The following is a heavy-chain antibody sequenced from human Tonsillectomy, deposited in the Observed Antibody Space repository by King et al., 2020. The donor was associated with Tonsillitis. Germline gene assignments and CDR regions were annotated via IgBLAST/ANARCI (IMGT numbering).Heavy chain of an antibody. J-gene: IGHJ5*01. CDR1: GFTFSSYG. CDR3: ARNKADDWYSLEYNWFDS. CDR2: IWYDGSIK. V-gene: IGHV3-33*08. D-gene: IGHD2-21*02. Sequence: VQLVESGGGVVQPGESLRLVCAASGFTFSSYGMHWVRQAPGKGLEWVAIIWYDGSIKYYGASVEGRFTISRDNSKNTVYLEMNTLRAEDTAVYFCARNKADDWYSLEYNWFDSWGQGALVTVSS.